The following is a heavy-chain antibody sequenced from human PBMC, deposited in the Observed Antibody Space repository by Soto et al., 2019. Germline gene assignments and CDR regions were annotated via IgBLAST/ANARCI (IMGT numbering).Heavy chain of an antibody. Sequence: GGSVRLSCAASGFTFSRYGMHWVRQSPDRGLEWVAVIWYDGSNKWYADSVKGRFTISRDNSKNILYLETTSLRVEDTAVYYCAREMATSDGVDIWGQGTVVTVSS. CDR1: GFTFSRYG. CDR3: AREMATSDGVDI. J-gene: IGHJ3*02. V-gene: IGHV3-33*01. D-gene: IGHD5-12*01. CDR2: IWYDGSNK.